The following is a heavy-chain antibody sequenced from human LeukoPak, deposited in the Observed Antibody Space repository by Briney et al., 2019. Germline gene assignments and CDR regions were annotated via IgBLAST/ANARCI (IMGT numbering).Heavy chain of an antibody. J-gene: IGHJ3*02. CDR1: GYFSIAYY. Sequence: SETLSLTCTVSGYFSIAYYRGWIRHPPGKGLEWIASIRHDGHTYYNPSLKSRVTISVDTSKTQFSLKLSSVTAADTAVYYCARDSYVWGSYRWSLDAFDIWGKGTMVTVSS. D-gene: IGHD3-16*02. V-gene: IGHV4-38-2*02. CDR2: IRHDGHT. CDR3: ARDSYVWGSYRWSLDAFDI.